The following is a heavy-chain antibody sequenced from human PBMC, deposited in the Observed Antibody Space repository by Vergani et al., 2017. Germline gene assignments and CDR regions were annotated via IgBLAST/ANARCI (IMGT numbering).Heavy chain of an antibody. V-gene: IGHV3-53*04. CDR1: GFTVSSNY. Sequence: EVQLVESGGGLVQPGGSLRLSCAASGFTVSSNYMSWVRQAPGKGLEWVSVIYSGGSTYYADSVKGRFTISRHNSKNTLYLQLNSLRAEDTAVYYCAREGASGGSGSYSSLDVWGQGTTVTVSS. CDR2: IYSGGST. J-gene: IGHJ6*02. D-gene: IGHD3-10*01. CDR3: AREGASGGSGSYSSLDV.